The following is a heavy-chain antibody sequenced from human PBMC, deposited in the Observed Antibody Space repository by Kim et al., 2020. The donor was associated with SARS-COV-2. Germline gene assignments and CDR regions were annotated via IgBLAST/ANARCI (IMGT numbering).Heavy chain of an antibody. J-gene: IGHJ4*02. D-gene: IGHD3-10*02. CDR3: ARGWSGFEGEYYFDY. V-gene: IGHV4-31*03. CDR1: GGSISSGGYY. CDR2: IYYSGST. Sequence: SETLSLTCTVSGGSISSGGYYWSWIRQHPGKGLEWIGYIYYSGSTYYNPSLKSRVTISVDTSKNQFSLKLSSVTAADTAVYYCARGWSGFEGEYYFDYWGQGTLVTVSS.